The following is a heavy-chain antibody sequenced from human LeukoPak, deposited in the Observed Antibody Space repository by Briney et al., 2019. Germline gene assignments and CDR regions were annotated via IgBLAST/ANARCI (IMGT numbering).Heavy chain of an antibody. V-gene: IGHV3-74*01. J-gene: IGHJ4*02. CDR1: GFPFSSYW. CDR2: IKSDGSST. Sequence: GGSLRLSCAASGFPFSSYWMHWVRQAPGKGLVWVSRIKSDGSSTNYAASVKGRFTISRDNAKNTLYLQMNSLRAEDTAVYYCARVWGGSTFDYWGQGTLVTVSS. D-gene: IGHD3-16*01. CDR3: ARVWGGSTFDY.